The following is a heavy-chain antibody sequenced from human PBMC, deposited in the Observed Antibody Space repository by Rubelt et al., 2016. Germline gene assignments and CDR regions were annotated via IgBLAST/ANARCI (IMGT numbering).Heavy chain of an antibody. Sequence: CTVSGYSISSGYSWGWIRQSPGKGLEWIGSVFYSGDTYYNPSLKSRVTIAVDTSKNHFSLRLDSVTASDTAVYYCARQWVVGVSLVMHDWFDPWGQGTLVTVSS. CDR1: GYSISSGYS. V-gene: IGHV4-38-2*02. J-gene: IGHJ5*02. CDR3: ARQWVVGVSLVMHDWFDP. D-gene: IGHD1-26*01. CDR2: VFYSGDT.